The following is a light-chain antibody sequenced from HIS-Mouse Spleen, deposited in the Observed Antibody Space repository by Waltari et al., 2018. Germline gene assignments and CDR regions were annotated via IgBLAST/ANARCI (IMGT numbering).Light chain of an antibody. Sequence: QSALTQPASVSGSPGQSITLSCTGPSSDVGGYHYVSWYQQHPGKAPKLMIYDVSNRPSGVSNRFSGSKSGNTASLTISGLQAEDEADYYCSSYTSSSTWVFGGGTKLTVL. CDR2: DVS. CDR3: SSYTSSSTWV. V-gene: IGLV2-14*03. CDR1: SSDVGGYHY. J-gene: IGLJ3*02.